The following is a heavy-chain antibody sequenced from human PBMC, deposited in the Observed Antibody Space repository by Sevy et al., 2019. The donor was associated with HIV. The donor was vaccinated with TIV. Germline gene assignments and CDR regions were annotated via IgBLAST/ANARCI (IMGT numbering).Heavy chain of an antibody. J-gene: IGHJ6*02. CDR2: ISYDGSNK. CDR1: GFTFSSYA. Sequence: GGSLRLSCVASGFTFSSYAMHWVRQAPGKGLEWVAVISYDGSNKYYADSVKGRFTISRDNSKNTLYLQMNSLRAEDTAVYYCARDLNYYYYGMDVWGQGTTVTVSS. CDR3: ARDLNYYYYGMDV. V-gene: IGHV3-30*04.